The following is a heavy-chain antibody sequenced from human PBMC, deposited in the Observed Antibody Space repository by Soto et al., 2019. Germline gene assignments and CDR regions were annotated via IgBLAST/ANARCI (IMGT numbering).Heavy chain of an antibody. V-gene: IGHV4-59*01. J-gene: IGHJ4*02. CDR3: ARDLEYSSSSGFDY. Sequence: PSETLSLTCTVSGGSISIYYWSWIRQPPGKGLEWIGYIYYSGSTNYNPSLKSRVTISVDTSKNQFSLKLSSVTAADTAVYYCARDLEYSSSSGFDYWGQGTLVTVSS. D-gene: IGHD6-6*01. CDR1: GGSISIYY. CDR2: IYYSGST.